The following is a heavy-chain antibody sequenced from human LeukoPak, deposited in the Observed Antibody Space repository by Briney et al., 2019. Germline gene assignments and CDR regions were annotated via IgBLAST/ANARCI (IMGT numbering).Heavy chain of an antibody. CDR1: GFTFSSYG. CDR3: AKVMVKGQLAQPFDY. D-gene: IGHD6-13*01. Sequence: PGGSLRLSCAASGFTFSSYGMHWVRQAPGKGLEWVAVIWYDGGNKYYADSVRGRFTISRDNSKNTLYLQMNSLRAEDTAVYYCAKVMVKGQLAQPFDYWGQGTLVTVSS. CDR2: IWYDGGNK. V-gene: IGHV3-33*06. J-gene: IGHJ4*02.